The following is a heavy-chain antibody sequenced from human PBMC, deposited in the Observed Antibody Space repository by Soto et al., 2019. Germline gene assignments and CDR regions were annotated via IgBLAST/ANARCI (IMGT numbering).Heavy chain of an antibody. CDR3: AKIGHYDFWSGPTSSPNWFDP. V-gene: IGHV3-23*01. Sequence: GGSLRLSCAASGFTFSSYAMSWVRQAPGKGLEWVSAISGSGGSTYYADSVKGRFTISRDNSKNTLYLQMNSLRAEDTAVYYCAKIGHYDFWSGPTSSPNWFDPWGQGTLVTVSS. CDR2: ISGSGGST. D-gene: IGHD3-3*01. CDR1: GFTFSSYA. J-gene: IGHJ5*02.